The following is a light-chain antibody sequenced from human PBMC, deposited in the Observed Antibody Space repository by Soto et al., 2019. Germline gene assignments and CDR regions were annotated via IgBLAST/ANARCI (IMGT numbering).Light chain of an antibody. Sequence: EIVLTQSPGTLSLSPGERATLSCRASQSLSSIYLAWYQQKPGQAPRLLIYGASSRATGIPDRFSGSGSGTDFTLTITRLETEDFAVYYCQQYGSSPWTFGQGTKVDIK. V-gene: IGKV3-20*01. CDR2: GAS. J-gene: IGKJ1*01. CDR1: QSLSSIY. CDR3: QQYGSSPWT.